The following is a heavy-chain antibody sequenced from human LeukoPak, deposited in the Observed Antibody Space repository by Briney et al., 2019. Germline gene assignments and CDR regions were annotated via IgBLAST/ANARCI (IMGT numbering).Heavy chain of an antibody. D-gene: IGHD6-19*01. CDR1: GGSFSDYY. CDR3: ARRRGQWLENGRAWYFDL. J-gene: IGHJ2*01. Sequence: SETLSLTCAVYGGSFSDYYWNWIRQPPGKGLEWIGEINHSGITNYNPSLKSRVTISVDTSKNQFSLKLRSVTAADTAVYYCARRRGQWLENGRAWYFDLWGRGTLVTVSS. CDR2: INHSGIT. V-gene: IGHV4-34*01.